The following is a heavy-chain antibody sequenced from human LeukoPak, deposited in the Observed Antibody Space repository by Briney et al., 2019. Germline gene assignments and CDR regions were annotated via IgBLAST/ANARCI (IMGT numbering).Heavy chain of an antibody. CDR1: GFAVSSIY. Sequence: GGSLRLSCAASGFAVSSIYMGWVRQAPEKGLEWVPLIYDSGATTYADSVKGRFTISRDSSKNTLSLQMNNLRAEDTAVYYCARPVAGGYWSFGYWGQGVLVTVST. J-gene: IGHJ4*02. D-gene: IGHD1-1*01. CDR3: ARPVAGGYWSFGY. V-gene: IGHV3-53*01. CDR2: IYDSGAT.